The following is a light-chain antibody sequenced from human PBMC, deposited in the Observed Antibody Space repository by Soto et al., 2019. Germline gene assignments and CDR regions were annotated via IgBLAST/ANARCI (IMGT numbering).Light chain of an antibody. CDR3: QQYNNSRT. CDR1: QSVSSN. Sequence: EIVMTQSPATLSVSPGERATLSCRASQSVSSNLAWYQQKPGQAPRLLIYGASTRATGIPARFSGSGSGTEFTLTISSLQSEDFAVYYCQQYNNSRTFGQGTKVEIK. J-gene: IGKJ1*01. V-gene: IGKV3D-15*01. CDR2: GAS.